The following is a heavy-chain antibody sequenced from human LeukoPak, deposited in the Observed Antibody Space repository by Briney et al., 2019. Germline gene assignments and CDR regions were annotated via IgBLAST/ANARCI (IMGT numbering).Heavy chain of an antibody. CDR2: IYTSGST. CDR1: GGSISRGSYY. J-gene: IGHJ1*01. V-gene: IGHV4-61*02. Sequence: SQTLSLTCTVSGGSISRGSYYWSWIRQPAGQGLERIGRIYTSGSTNYNPPLQSRDTISVDTSKNQFSLKLSSVTAADTAVYYCASSEYSSSRREIQHWGQGTLVTVSS. D-gene: IGHD6-13*01. CDR3: ASSEYSSSRREIQH.